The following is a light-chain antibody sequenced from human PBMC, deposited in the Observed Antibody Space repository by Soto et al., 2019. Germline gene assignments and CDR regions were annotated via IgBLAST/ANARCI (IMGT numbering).Light chain of an antibody. V-gene: IGKV3-15*01. CDR2: GAS. J-gene: IGKJ2*01. CDR1: QSVSDN. CDR3: QQSNNWPYT. Sequence: TQSPAPLSVSPGERATLSCRASQSVSDNLAWYQQKPGQAPRLLIYGASTRATGIPARFSGSGSGTEFTLTISSLQSEDFAVYYCQQSNNWPYTFGQGTKLDIK.